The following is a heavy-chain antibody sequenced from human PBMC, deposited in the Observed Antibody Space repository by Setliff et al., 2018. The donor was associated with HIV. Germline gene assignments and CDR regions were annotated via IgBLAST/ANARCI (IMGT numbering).Heavy chain of an antibody. CDR2: IFYTGST. J-gene: IGHJ4*02. CDR1: GGSISSDNYY. CDR3: ARSPFLPSGYFDD. V-gene: IGHV4-39*07. Sequence: SETLSLTCIVSGGSISSDNYYWGWVRQLPGKGLEWIGSIFYTGSTDYNPSLRSRVTISIDTTKNQFYLKMSSVTAADTAVYYCARSPFLPSGYFDDWGQGSLVTVSS. D-gene: IGHD3-3*01.